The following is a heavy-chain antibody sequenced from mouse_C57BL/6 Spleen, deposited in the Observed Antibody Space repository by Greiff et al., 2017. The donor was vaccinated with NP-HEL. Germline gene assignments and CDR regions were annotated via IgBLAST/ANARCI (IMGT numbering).Heavy chain of an antibody. CDR2: IYPSDSET. CDR3: ARSFYYDYDRGFDY. CDR1: GYTFTSYW. V-gene: IGHV1-61*01. J-gene: IGHJ2*01. D-gene: IGHD2-4*01. Sequence: VKLQQPGAELVRPGSSVKLSCKASGYTFTSYWMDWVKQRPGQGLEWIGNIYPSDSETHYNQKFKDKATLTVDKSSSTAYMQLSSLTSEDSAVYYCARSFYYDYDRGFDYWGQGTTLTVSS.